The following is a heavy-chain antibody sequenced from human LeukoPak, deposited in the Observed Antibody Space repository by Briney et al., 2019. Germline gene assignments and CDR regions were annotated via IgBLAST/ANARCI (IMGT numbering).Heavy chain of an antibody. Sequence: PGGSLRLSCAASGFTASSIYMSWVRQAPGKGLEWASVIYAGGSTYYADSVKGRFTISRDNSKNTLYLQMNSLRAEETAVYYCASGTPLRGFYYWGQGTLVTVPS. D-gene: IGHD3-10*01. CDR3: ASGTPLRGFYY. CDR2: IYAGGST. CDR1: GFTASSIY. J-gene: IGHJ4*02. V-gene: IGHV3-66*01.